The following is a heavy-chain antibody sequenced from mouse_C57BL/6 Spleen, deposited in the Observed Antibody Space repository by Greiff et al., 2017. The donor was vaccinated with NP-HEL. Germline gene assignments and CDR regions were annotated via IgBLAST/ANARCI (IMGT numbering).Heavy chain of an antibody. CDR1: GYTFTDYN. D-gene: IGHD2-5*01. J-gene: IGHJ4*01. CDR3: ARRGDYSKGIVGDY. V-gene: IGHV1-18*01. Sequence: EVQLQQSGPELVKPGASVKIPCKASGYTFTDYNMDWVKQSHGKSLEWIGDINPNNGGTIYNQKFKGKATLTVDKSSSTAYMELRSLTSEDTAVYYCARRGDYSKGIVGDYWGQGTSVTVSS. CDR2: INPNNGGT.